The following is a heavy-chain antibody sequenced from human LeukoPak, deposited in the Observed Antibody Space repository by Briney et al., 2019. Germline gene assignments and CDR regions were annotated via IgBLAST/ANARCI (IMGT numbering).Heavy chain of an antibody. CDR3: ARGLGGYYPS. Sequence: SETLSLTCTVSGGSISSYYWSWIRQPPRKGLEWIGYIYYSGSTNYNPSLKSRVTISVDTSKNQFSLKLSSVTAADTAVYYCARGLGGYYPSWGQGTLVTVSS. D-gene: IGHD3-22*01. CDR1: GGSISSYY. CDR2: IYYSGST. J-gene: IGHJ4*02. V-gene: IGHV4-59*01.